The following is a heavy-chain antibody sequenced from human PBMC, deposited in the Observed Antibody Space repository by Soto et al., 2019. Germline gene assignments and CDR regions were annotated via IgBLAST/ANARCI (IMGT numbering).Heavy chain of an antibody. V-gene: IGHV1-18*01. CDR1: GYSFTMNG. D-gene: IGHD1-26*01. CDR2: ISAKNGDT. CDR3: VRDRDSDTWPSRDV. J-gene: IGHJ6*02. Sequence: QVHLVQSGAELKKPGASVRVSCKASGYSFTMNGISWVRQAPGQGIAWMGWISAKNGDTNYAQKLQGRVIMTTDTSTSTAYMELRSLRSDDTAVYYCVRDRDSDTWPSRDVWGQGTTVTVSS.